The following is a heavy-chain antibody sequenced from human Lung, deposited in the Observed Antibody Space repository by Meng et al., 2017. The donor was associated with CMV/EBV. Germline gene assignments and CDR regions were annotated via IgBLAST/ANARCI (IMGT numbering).Heavy chain of an antibody. Sequence: SXTXSLXCTVSGGSISSSSYYWGWIRQPPGKGLEWIGSIYYSGSTYYNPSLKSRVTTSVDTSKNQFSLKLSSVTAADTAVYYCARVSREGWLLRYYYYGMDVXGQGTTVTVSS. J-gene: IGHJ6*02. CDR1: GGSISSSSYY. CDR2: IYYSGST. CDR3: ARVSREGWLLRYYYYGMDV. D-gene: IGHD3-22*01. V-gene: IGHV4-39*07.